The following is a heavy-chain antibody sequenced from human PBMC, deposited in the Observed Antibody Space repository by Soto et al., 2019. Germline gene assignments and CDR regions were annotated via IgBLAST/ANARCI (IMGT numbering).Heavy chain of an antibody. CDR1: GYTFTSYA. D-gene: IGHD2-2*01. CDR3: ARIGPDCSSTSCYVANWFDP. V-gene: IGHV1-3*01. J-gene: IGHJ5*02. Sequence: ASVKVSCKASGYTFTSYAMHWVRQAPGQRLEWMGWISAGNGNTKYSQKFQGRVTITRDTSASTAYMELSSLRSEDTAVYYCARIGPDCSSTSCYVANWFDPWGQGTLVTVSS. CDR2: ISAGNGNT.